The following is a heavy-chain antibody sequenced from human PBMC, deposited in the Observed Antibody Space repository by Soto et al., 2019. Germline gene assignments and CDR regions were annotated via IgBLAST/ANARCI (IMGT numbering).Heavy chain of an antibody. CDR1: GGTFSSYT. CDR2: IIPIVGIA. CDR3: ERGGDGYKDYYYGMVV. V-gene: IGHV1-69*02. D-gene: IGHD1-1*01. J-gene: IGHJ6*02. Sequence: QVQLVQSGAEVKKPGSSVKVSCKASGGTFSSYTISWVRQAPGQGLEWMGRIIPIVGIANNAQKIQGRVTNTADKSTSTAYLELRSLRSEDTAVYYCERGGDGYKDYYYGMVVWGQGTTVTVS.